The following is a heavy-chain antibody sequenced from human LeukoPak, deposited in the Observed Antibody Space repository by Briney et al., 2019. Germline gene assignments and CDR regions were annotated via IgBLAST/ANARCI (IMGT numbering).Heavy chain of an antibody. CDR3: ARAARGRRDGYNYVQSFDY. J-gene: IGHJ4*02. Sequence: SETLSLTCAVYGGSFSGYYWSWIRQPPGKGLEWIGYIYYSGSTNYNPSLKSRVTISVDTSKNQFSLKLSSVTAADTAVYYCARAARGRRDGYNYVQSFDYWGQGTLVTVSS. D-gene: IGHD5-24*01. CDR1: GGSFSGYY. V-gene: IGHV4-59*01. CDR2: IYYSGST.